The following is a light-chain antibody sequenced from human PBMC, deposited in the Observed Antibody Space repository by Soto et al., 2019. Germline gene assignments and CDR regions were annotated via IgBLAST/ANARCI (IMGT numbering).Light chain of an antibody. CDR2: EVS. V-gene: IGLV2-14*01. CDR1: SSDVGGYNY. Sequence: QSALTQPASVSGSPGQSITISCTGTSSDVGGYNYVSWYQQHPGKAPKLMIYEVSNQPSGVSNRFSASKSGNTASLTISGLQAEDEADYYCTSYTSSSSYVVFGGGTKLTVL. J-gene: IGLJ2*01. CDR3: TSYTSSSSYVV.